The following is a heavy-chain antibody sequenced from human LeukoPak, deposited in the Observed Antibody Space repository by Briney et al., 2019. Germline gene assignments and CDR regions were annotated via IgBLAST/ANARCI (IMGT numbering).Heavy chain of an antibody. CDR3: ARDSYYDSSGPYGY. D-gene: IGHD3-22*01. CDR2: ISYDGSNK. V-gene: IGHV3-30*04. J-gene: IGHJ4*02. Sequence: PGGSLRLSCAASGFTFSSYAMHWVRQAPGKGLQWVAVISYDGSNKYYADSVKGRFTISRDNSKNTLYLQMNSLRAEDTAVYYCARDSYYDSSGPYGYWGQGTLVTVSS. CDR1: GFTFSSYA.